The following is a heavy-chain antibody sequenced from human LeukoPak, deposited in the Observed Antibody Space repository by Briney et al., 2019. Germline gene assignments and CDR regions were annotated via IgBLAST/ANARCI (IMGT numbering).Heavy chain of an antibody. V-gene: IGHV3-48*02. CDR3: ARLLPYDSSD. D-gene: IGHD3-22*01. Sequence: GGSLRLSCAASGFTFSSCSMNWVRQAPGKGLEWVSYISSSSSSIYYADSVKGRFTISRDNAKNSLYLQMNSLRDEDTAVYYCARLLPYDSSDWGQGTLVTVSS. CDR2: ISSSSSSI. CDR1: GFTFSSCS. J-gene: IGHJ4*02.